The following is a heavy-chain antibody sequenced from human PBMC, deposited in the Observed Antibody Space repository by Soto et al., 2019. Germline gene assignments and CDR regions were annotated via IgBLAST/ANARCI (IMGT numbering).Heavy chain of an antibody. CDR1: GGSISSSNW. J-gene: IGHJ6*02. Sequence: SETLSLTCAVSGGSISSSNWWSWVRQPPGKGLEWIGEIYHSGSTNCNPSLKSRVTISVDKSKNQFSLKLSSVTAADTAVYYCARAEYSYGNYYYGMDVWGQGTTVTV. D-gene: IGHD5-18*01. CDR2: IYHSGST. V-gene: IGHV4-4*02. CDR3: ARAEYSYGNYYYGMDV.